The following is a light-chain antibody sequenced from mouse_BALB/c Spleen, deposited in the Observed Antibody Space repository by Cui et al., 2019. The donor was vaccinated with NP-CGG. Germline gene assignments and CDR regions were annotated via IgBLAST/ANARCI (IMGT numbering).Light chain of an antibody. Sequence: QPFLPQDLALTTSPGETVTLTCRSSTGAVTTSNYANWVQEKPDHLFTGLIGGTNNRAPGVPARFSGSLIGDKAALTITGAQTEDEAIYFCALWYSNHWVFGGGTKLTVL. J-gene: IGLJ1*01. CDR3: ALWYSNHWV. CDR2: GTN. V-gene: IGLV1*01. CDR1: TGAVTTSNY.